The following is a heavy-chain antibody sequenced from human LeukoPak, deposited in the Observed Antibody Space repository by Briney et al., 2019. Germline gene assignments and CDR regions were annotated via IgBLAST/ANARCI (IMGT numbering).Heavy chain of an antibody. CDR3: ARDSGTTGEVKFDP. CDR1: GGSINSY. CDR2: ISGSGTI. D-gene: IGHD3-10*01. Sequence: PSETLSLTYTVSGGSINSYWSWIRQPAGKGLEWIGRISGSGTITYNPALQSRLSISIDTSKNQFSLKLMSVTAADTAVYYCARDSGTTGEVKFDPWGQGTLVTVSS. V-gene: IGHV4-4*07. J-gene: IGHJ5*02.